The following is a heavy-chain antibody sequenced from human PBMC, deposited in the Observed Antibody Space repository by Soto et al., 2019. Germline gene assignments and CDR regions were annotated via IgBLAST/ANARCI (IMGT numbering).Heavy chain of an antibody. CDR1: GFTFSSYG. Sequence: GGSLRLSCAASGFTFSSYGMHWVRQAPGKGLEWVAVISYDGSNKYYADSVKGRFTISRDNSKNTLYLQMNSLRAEDTAVYYCAKVALSYYYDSSAYFDYWGQGTLVTVSS. CDR2: ISYDGSNK. CDR3: AKVALSYYYDSSAYFDY. V-gene: IGHV3-30*18. J-gene: IGHJ4*02. D-gene: IGHD3-22*01.